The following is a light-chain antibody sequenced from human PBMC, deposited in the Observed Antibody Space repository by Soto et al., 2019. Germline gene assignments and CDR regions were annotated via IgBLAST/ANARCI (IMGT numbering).Light chain of an antibody. V-gene: IGKV3-20*01. CDR1: QSVSSSY. Sequence: EIVLPQSPGTLSLSPGERATLSCRASQSVSSSYLAWYQQKPGQAPRLLIYGASSRATGIPDRFSGSGSGTAFALTISRLEPEDFAVYYCQQYGSSHRTFGQGTKVEIK. J-gene: IGKJ1*01. CDR2: GAS. CDR3: QQYGSSHRT.